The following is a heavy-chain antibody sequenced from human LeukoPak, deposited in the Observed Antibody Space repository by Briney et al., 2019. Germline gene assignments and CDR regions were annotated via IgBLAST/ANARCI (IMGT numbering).Heavy chain of an antibody. V-gene: IGHV4-39*07. Sequence: SETLSLTCTVSGGSISSSSYYWGWIRQPPGKGLEWIGSIYYSGSTYYNPSLKSRVTISVDTSKNQFSLKLSSVTAADTAVYYCAKNYYGSGRMDVWGKGTTVTISS. CDR2: IYYSGST. J-gene: IGHJ6*03. CDR3: AKNYYGSGRMDV. D-gene: IGHD3-10*01. CDR1: GGSISSSSYY.